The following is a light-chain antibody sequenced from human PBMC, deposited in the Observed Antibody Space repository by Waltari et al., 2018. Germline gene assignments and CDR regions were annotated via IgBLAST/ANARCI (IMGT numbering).Light chain of an antibody. V-gene: IGLV3-21*02. CDR3: QVWDVNIYDFV. CDR2: RDT. J-gene: IGLJ1*01. Sequence: SYVLTQPPSMSVAPGQTAPIVCGGENIGRKRVPWYQQKPGPAPVLVVYRDTDRPSGIAERFSGSNSGNTATLSIGRVEAGDEATYYCQVWDVNIYDFVFGTGTTVTVL. CDR1: NIGRKR.